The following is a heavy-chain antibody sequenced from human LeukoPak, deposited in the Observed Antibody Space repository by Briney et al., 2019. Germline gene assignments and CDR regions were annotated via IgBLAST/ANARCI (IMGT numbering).Heavy chain of an antibody. D-gene: IGHD3-9*01. J-gene: IGHJ4*02. CDR1: GFTFASYA. Sequence: GGSLRLSCAASGFTFASYAMSWIRQAPGKGLEWVSAISGSGATTYYADSVKGRVTISREKSKNTLYLQMNSLRAEDTAVYYCAKGQFELRYVDWILGWGQGTLVTVSS. CDR3: AKGQFELRYVDWILG. V-gene: IGHV3-23*01. CDR2: ISGSGATT.